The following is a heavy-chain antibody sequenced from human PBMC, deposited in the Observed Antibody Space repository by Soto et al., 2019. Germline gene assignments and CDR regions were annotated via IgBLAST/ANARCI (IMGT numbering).Heavy chain of an antibody. Sequence: GGSLRLSCAASDFDFSSYGIHWVRQALGKGLEWVAASSYDGRETFYADSAKDRFTVSKEMSKNTAFLQMNALRHEDTAVYFCARDSGWPILNFDNWGQGTPVTVSS. CDR1: DFDFSSYG. D-gene: IGHD3-10*01. J-gene: IGHJ4*02. CDR2: SSYDGRET. CDR3: ARDSGWPILNFDN. V-gene: IGHV3-30*03.